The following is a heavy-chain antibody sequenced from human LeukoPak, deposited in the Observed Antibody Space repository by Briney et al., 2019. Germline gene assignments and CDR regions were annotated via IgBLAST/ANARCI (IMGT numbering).Heavy chain of an antibody. CDR1: GYTFTSYG. D-gene: IGHD6-19*01. Sequence: ASVKVSCKASGYTFTSYGISWVRQAPGQGLEWMGWISAYNGNTNYAQKLQGRVTMTTDTSTSTAYMELRSLRSDDTAVYYCARTGYSSGWYGKTPFDYWGQGTLVTVSS. J-gene: IGHJ4*02. V-gene: IGHV1-18*01. CDR2: ISAYNGNT. CDR3: ARTGYSSGWYGKTPFDY.